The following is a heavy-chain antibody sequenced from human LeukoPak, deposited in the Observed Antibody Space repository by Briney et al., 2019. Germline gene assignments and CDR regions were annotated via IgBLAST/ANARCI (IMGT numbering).Heavy chain of an antibody. Sequence: ASVKVSXKVSGYTLTELSMHWVRQAPGKGLEWMGGFDPEDGETIYAQKFQGRVTMTEDTSTDTAYMELSSLRSEDTAVYYCATGITMVRGVMFYWGQGTLVTVSS. CDR2: FDPEDGET. D-gene: IGHD3-10*01. J-gene: IGHJ4*02. CDR3: ATGITMVRGVMFY. CDR1: GYTLTELS. V-gene: IGHV1-24*01.